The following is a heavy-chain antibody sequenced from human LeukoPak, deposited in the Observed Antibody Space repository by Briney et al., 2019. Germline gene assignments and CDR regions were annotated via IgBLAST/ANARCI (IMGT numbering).Heavy chain of an antibody. V-gene: IGHV1-2*06. Sequence: ASVKVSCKASGYTFTGYYMHWVRQAPGQGLEWMGRINPNSGGTNYAQKFQGRVTMTRDTSISTAYMELSRLRSDDTAVYYCARKSDSYYDILTGYSIFDYWGQGTLVTVSS. D-gene: IGHD3-9*01. CDR2: INPNSGGT. CDR1: GYTFTGYY. J-gene: IGHJ4*02. CDR3: ARKSDSYYDILTGYSIFDY.